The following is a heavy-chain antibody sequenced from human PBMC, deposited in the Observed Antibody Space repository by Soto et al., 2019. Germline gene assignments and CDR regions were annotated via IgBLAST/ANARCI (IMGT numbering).Heavy chain of an antibody. CDR1: GYTFTSYG. Sequence: ASVKVSCKASGYTFTSYGISWVRQAPGQGLEWMGWISAYNGNTNYAQKLQGRVTMTTDTSTSTAYMELRSLRSDDTAAYYCALDTDCSGGSCYSSFLDPWGQGTLVTVSS. CDR2: ISAYNGNT. V-gene: IGHV1-18*01. J-gene: IGHJ5*02. CDR3: ALDTDCSGGSCYSSFLDP. D-gene: IGHD2-15*01.